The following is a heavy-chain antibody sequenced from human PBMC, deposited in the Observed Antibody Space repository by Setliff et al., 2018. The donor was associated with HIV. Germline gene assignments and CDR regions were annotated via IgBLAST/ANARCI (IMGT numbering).Heavy chain of an antibody. CDR3: ARDYIHVFDI. CDR1: GYMFIAYG. V-gene: IGHV1-2*02. Sequence: ASVKVSCKTSGYMFIAYGMSWVRRAPGQGLEWMGWINPNSGGTNYEQKFQGRVTMTRDTSISTAYMELSRLRSDDTAVYYCARDYIHVFDIWGQGTMVTVSS. CDR2: INPNSGGT. J-gene: IGHJ3*02.